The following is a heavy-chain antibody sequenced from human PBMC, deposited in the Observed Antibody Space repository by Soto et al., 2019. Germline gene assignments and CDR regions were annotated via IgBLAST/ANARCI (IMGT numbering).Heavy chain of an antibody. CDR3: ARGITQGYDY. CDR2: MSPSSGNT. V-gene: IGHV1-8*02. D-gene: IGHD1-20*01. CDR1: GYKFNTYD. Sequence: QVQLVQSGAEVEKPGASVKVSCQASGYKFNTYDINWVRQATGQGLEWMGWMSPSSGNTGYAQKFQGRVTMTRDTSVSTAYMALNSLASDDAAVYYCARGITQGYDYWGQGTPVTVSS. J-gene: IGHJ4*02.